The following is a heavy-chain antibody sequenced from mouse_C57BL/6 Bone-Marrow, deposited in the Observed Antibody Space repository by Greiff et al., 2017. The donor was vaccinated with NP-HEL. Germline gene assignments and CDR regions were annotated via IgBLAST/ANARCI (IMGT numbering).Heavy chain of an antibody. D-gene: IGHD1-1*01. CDR2: INYDGSST. J-gene: IGHJ2*01. V-gene: IGHV5-16*01. Sequence: EVKLVESEGGLVQPGSSMKLSCTASGFTFSDYYMAWVRQVPDKGLEWVANINYDGSSTYYLDSLKSRFIISRDNAKNILYLQMSSLKSEDTATYYCARDRYYGSFDYWGQGTTLTVSS. CDR1: GFTFSDYY. CDR3: ARDRYYGSFDY.